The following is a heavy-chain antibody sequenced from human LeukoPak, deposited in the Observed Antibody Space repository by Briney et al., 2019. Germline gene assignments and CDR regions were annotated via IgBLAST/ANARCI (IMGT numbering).Heavy chain of an antibody. CDR3: GKASSGYYSAILH. CDR1: GFTFEDYS. J-gene: IGHJ4*02. CDR2: ISWNSGNI. D-gene: IGHD3-22*01. V-gene: IGHV3-9*01. Sequence: PGGSLRLSCAASGFTFEDYSMHWVRQAPGKGLEWVSGISWNSGNIGYADSVKGRFTISRDNAENSLYLQMDSLRAEDTAFYYCGKASSGYYSAILHWGQGILVTVSS.